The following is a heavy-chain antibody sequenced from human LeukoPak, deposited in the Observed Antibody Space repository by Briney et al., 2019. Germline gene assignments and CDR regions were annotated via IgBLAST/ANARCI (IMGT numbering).Heavy chain of an antibody. CDR2: TYYRSKWYN. D-gene: IGHD2-2*01. CDR1: GDSVSSNSAA. CDR3: ARERCSSTSCYLFGYWFDP. J-gene: IGHJ5*02. Sequence: SQTLSLTCAISGDSVSSNSAAWNWIRQSPSRGLEWLGRTYYRSKWYNDYAVSVKSRITINPDTSKNQFSLQLNPVTPEDTAVYYCARERCSSTSCYLFGYWFDPWGQGTLVTVSS. V-gene: IGHV6-1*01.